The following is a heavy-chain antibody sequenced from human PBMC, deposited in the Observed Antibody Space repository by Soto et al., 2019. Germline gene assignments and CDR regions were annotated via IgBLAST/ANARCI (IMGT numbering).Heavy chain of an antibody. CDR3: AREYIVGATGAAFDI. D-gene: IGHD1-26*01. Sequence: QVRLVQSGAEVKKPGASVKVSCKASGYTFTSYGISWVRQAPGQGLEGLGWISAYNGTTNYAQKLQGRVTMTTDTSTSTAYMELRSLRSDDTAVYYCAREYIVGATGAAFDIWGQGTIVTVSS. CDR1: GYTFTSYG. V-gene: IGHV1-18*01. CDR2: ISAYNGTT. J-gene: IGHJ3*02.